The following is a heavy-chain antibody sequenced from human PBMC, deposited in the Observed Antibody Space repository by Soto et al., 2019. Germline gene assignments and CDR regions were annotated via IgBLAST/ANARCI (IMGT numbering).Heavy chain of an antibody. Sequence: GSLRLSCAASGFTFSSYGMHWVRQAPGKGLEWVAVIWYDGSNKYYADSVKGRFTISRDNPKNTLFLQMKSLRAEDTAVYYCVPGSSGAGGEDRWGPGTLVTVSS. J-gene: IGHJ5*02. CDR2: IWYDGSNK. D-gene: IGHD1-26*01. CDR3: VPGSSGAGGEDR. CDR1: GFTFSSYG. V-gene: IGHV3-33*01.